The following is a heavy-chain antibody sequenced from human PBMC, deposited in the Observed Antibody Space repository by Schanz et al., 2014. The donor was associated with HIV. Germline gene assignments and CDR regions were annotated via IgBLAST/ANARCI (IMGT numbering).Heavy chain of an antibody. D-gene: IGHD2-15*01. CDR3: ALSRPSGYGGSWYFDL. Sequence: EVQLVESGGGLVQPGGSLRLSCAASGFTFSSYWMHWVRQAPGKGLVWVSAISGSSITYSADSVKGRFTISRDNSKNTRYLQMNSLRAEDTAVYYCALSRPSGYGGSWYFDLWGRGTLVAVSS. CDR1: GFTFSSYW. CDR2: ISGSSIT. J-gene: IGHJ2*01. V-gene: IGHV3-74*01.